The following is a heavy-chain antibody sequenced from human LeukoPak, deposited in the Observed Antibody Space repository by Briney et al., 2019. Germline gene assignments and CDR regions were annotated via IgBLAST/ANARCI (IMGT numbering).Heavy chain of an antibody. J-gene: IGHJ4*02. D-gene: IGHD4-11*01. Sequence: GGSLRLSCAASGFTFSTYWMHWARRAPGKGLVWVSRIDSDGSSTSYADSVKGRFTISRDNAKNTLYLQMNSLRAEDTAVYYCASPGGNYALLGFGYWGQGTLVTVSS. CDR1: GFTFSTYW. V-gene: IGHV3-74*01. CDR2: IDSDGSST. CDR3: ASPGGNYALLGFGY.